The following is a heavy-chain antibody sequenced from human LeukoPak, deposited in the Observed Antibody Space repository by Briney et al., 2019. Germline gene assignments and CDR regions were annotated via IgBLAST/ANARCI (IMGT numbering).Heavy chain of an antibody. Sequence: ASVKVSCKASGYTFTSYGISWVRQAPGQGLEWVGWISAYNGNTNYAQKLQGRVTMTTDTSTSTAYMELRSLRSDDTAVYYCARGQRGYSYGYGSGYWGQGTLVTVSS. CDR1: GYTFTSYG. J-gene: IGHJ4*02. CDR3: ARGQRGYSYGYGSGY. CDR2: ISAYNGNT. D-gene: IGHD5-18*01. V-gene: IGHV1-18*01.